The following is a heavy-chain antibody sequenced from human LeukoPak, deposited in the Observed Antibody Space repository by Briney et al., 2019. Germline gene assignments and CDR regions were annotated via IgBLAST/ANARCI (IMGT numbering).Heavy chain of an antibody. Sequence: GGSLRLSCTASGFTFGDYAMSLFRQAPGKGLEWVGFIRSKAYGGTTEYAASVKGRFTISRDDSKSIAYLQMNSLKTEDTAVYYCTRASRGVVVVAATAYWGQGTLVTVSS. J-gene: IGHJ4*02. CDR2: IRSKAYGGTT. CDR3: TRASRGVVVVAATAY. V-gene: IGHV3-49*03. CDR1: GFTFGDYA. D-gene: IGHD2-15*01.